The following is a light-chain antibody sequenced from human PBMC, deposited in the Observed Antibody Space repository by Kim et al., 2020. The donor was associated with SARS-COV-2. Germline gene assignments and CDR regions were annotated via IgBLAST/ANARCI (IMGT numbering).Light chain of an antibody. Sequence: APGERATLSCRASLSVSTTYLAWYQQKPGQAPRLVIYGASSRATDIPDRFSGSGSGTDFTLTISRLEPEDFAVYYCQQYGTSPFTFGPGTKVDIK. CDR1: LSVSTTY. CDR2: GAS. CDR3: QQYGTSPFT. V-gene: IGKV3-20*01. J-gene: IGKJ3*01.